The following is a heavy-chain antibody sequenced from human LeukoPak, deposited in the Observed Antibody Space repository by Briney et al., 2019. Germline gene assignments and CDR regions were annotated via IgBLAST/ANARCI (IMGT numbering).Heavy chain of an antibody. D-gene: IGHD3-22*01. CDR2: IYYSGNS. J-gene: IGHJ5*02. V-gene: IGHV4-59*01. Sequence: SETLSLTRTVSGGPISTYYWSWIRQPPGKGLEWIGYIYYSGNSNYNPSLKSRVTISVDTSKNQFSLKLSSVTAADTAVYYCAGLGASGNGYLSWFDPWGQGTLVTVSS. CDR1: GGPISTYY. CDR3: AGLGASGNGYLSWFDP.